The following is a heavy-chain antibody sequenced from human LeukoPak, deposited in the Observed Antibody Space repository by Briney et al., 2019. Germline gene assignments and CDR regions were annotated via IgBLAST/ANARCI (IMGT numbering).Heavy chain of an antibody. J-gene: IGHJ6*02. CDR2: ISSSRLYL. CDR1: GFFSSSYR. CDR3: ARDFRVVAKQLENYYYGMDV. Sequence: GSLILSCAASGFFSSSYRMNWVRHAPVNGLKCFSSISSSRLYLYDADSVKGRFTISRDNSKNTLYLQMNSLRAEDTAVYYCARDFRVVAKQLENYYYGMDVWGQGTTVTVSS. V-gene: IGHV3-21*01. D-gene: IGHD5-12*01.